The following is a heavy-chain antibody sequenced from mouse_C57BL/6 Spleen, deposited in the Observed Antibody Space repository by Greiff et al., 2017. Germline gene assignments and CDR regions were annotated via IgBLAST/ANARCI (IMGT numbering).Heavy chain of an antibody. J-gene: IGHJ3*01. D-gene: IGHD2-5*01. CDR3: AKRGYSNYEEWFAF. CDR1: GFSLTGYG. Sequence: VHLVESGPGLVAPSQSLSITCTVSGFSLTGYGVDWVRQPPGKGLEWLGVIWGGGGTNYYSSFMSRLSISKDNSKSQVFLKMNSLQNEDTAMYYCAKRGYSNYEEWFAFWGQGTLVTVSA. V-gene: IGHV2-9*01. CDR2: IWGGGGT.